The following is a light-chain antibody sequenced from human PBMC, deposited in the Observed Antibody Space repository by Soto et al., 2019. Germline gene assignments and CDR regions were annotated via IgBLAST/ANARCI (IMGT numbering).Light chain of an antibody. CDR1: QSISSSY. J-gene: IGKJ1*01. CDR3: QQYGSSPWT. Sequence: ETVLTQSPGTLSFSPGERATLSCRASQSISSSYLAWYQQRPGQGPRLLIYGVSTRATGIPDRFSGSGSGTDFTLTISRLESEDFAVYYCQQYGSSPWTFGQGTKVEIK. CDR2: GVS. V-gene: IGKV3-20*01.